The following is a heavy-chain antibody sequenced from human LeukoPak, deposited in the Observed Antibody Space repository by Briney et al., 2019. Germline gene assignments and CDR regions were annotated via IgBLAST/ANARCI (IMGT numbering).Heavy chain of an antibody. CDR1: GFTVSTNY. V-gene: IGHV3-53*01. D-gene: IGHD2-15*01. J-gene: IGHJ5*02. Sequence: GGSLRLSCAASGFTVSTNYMTWVRQAPGKGLEWVSVIYSSGSTYYADSVKGRFTISRDNSKKTLYLQMNSLRAEDTAVYYCARVPYGGSSGSWGQGTLVTVSS. CDR3: ARVPYGGSSGS. CDR2: IYSSGST.